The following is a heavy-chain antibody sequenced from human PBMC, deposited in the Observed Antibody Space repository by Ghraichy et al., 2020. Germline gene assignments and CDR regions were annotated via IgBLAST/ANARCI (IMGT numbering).Heavy chain of an antibody. Sequence: GGSLRLSCAASGFTVSSNYMSWVRQAPGKGLEWVSVIYSGGSTYYADSVKGRFTISRDNSKNTLYLQMNSLRAEDTAVYYCARERITIFGVGPARYYYYGMDVWGQGTTVTVSS. D-gene: IGHD3-3*01. CDR3: ARERITIFGVGPARYYYYGMDV. V-gene: IGHV3-66*01. CDR2: IYSGGST. CDR1: GFTVSSNY. J-gene: IGHJ6*02.